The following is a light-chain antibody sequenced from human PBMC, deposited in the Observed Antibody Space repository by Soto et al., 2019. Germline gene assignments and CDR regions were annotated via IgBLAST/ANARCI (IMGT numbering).Light chain of an antibody. CDR2: AAS. J-gene: IGKJ1*01. Sequence: DIQMTQSPSSLSASVGDRVTITCRASQGISIYLAWYQQKPGKVPKLLIYAASTMQSGVTSRFSGSGSGTDFTLTISSLQHEDVATYYCQKYNSAPWTFGPGTKLEIK. CDR3: QKYNSAPWT. CDR1: QGISIY. V-gene: IGKV1-27*01.